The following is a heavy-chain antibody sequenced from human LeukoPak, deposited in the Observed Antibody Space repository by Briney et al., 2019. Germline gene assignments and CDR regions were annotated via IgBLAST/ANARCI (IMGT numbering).Heavy chain of an antibody. CDR2: INPNSGDT. Sequence: ASVKVSCKASGYTFIVYHMHWVRQAPGQGLEWMGWINPNSGDTNFAQKSQGRVTMTRDTSISTVYMELSRLTSDDTAVYYCARADWSMLEYWGQGTLVTVSS. D-gene: IGHD1-1*01. CDR3: ARADWSMLEY. V-gene: IGHV1-2*02. CDR1: GYTFIVYH. J-gene: IGHJ4*02.